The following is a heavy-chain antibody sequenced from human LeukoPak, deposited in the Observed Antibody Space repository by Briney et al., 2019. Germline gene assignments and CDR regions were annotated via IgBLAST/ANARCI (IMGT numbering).Heavy chain of an antibody. CDR3: ARDLGVLLGDYYYGMDV. J-gene: IGHJ6*02. D-gene: IGHD2-21*01. CDR2: IYYSGST. V-gene: IGHV4-59*01. CDR1: GGSISSYY. Sequence: PSETPSLTCTVSGGSISSYYWSWIRQPPGKGLEWIGYIYYSGSTNYNPSLKSRVTISVDTSKNQFSLKLSSVAAADTAVYYCARDLGVLLGDYYYGMDVWGQGTTVTVSS.